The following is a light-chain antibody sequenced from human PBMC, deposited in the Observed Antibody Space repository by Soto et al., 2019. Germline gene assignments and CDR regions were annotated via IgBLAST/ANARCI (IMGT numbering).Light chain of an antibody. J-gene: IGKJ2*01. Sequence: EIVMTQSPATLSVSPGERATLSCRASQSVSSSLAWYQQKPGQAPRLLIYGAYTRATGIPARFSGSGSGTXXTXXIXSLQSEDFAVXXXQQYNNWYTFGQGTKLEIK. CDR1: QSVSSS. CDR2: GAY. CDR3: QQYNNWYT. V-gene: IGKV3D-15*01.